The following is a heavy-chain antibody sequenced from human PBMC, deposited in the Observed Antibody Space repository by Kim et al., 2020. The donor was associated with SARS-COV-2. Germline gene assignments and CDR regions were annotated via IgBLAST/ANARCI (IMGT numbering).Heavy chain of an antibody. Sequence: GGSLRLSCAASGFTFSSYAMHWVRQAPGKGLEWVAVISYDGSNKYYADSVKGRFTISRDNSKNTLYLQMNSLRAEDTAVYYCARDGGPKYTYYYGMDVWGQGTTVTVSS. CDR1: GFTFSSYA. D-gene: IGHD3-10*01. CDR3: ARDGGPKYTYYYGMDV. CDR2: ISYDGSNK. J-gene: IGHJ6*02. V-gene: IGHV3-30*04.